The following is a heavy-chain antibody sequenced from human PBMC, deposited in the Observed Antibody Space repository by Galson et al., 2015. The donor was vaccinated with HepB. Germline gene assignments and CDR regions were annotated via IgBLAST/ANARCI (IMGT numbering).Heavy chain of an antibody. CDR2: INTNTGNP. CDR3: ARDRDSGSYSFYFDD. V-gene: IGHV7-4-1*02. D-gene: IGHD1-26*01. Sequence: SVKVSCKASGYTFSSYLMNWVRQAPGQGLEWMGWINTNTGNPTYAQGITGRFVFSLDTSVSTAYLQISSLKAEDTAVYYCARDRDSGSYSFYFDDWGQGTLVTVSS. CDR1: GYTFSSYL. J-gene: IGHJ4*02.